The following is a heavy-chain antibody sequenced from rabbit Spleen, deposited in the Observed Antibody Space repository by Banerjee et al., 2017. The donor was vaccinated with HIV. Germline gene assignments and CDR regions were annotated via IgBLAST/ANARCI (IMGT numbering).Heavy chain of an antibody. D-gene: IGHD2-1*01. V-gene: IGHV1S40*01. CDR2: IYGGSAGRT. J-gene: IGHJ4*01. CDR1: GFSFSITHY. Sequence: QSLEESGGDLVQPEGSLTLTCAASGFSFSITHYMCWVRQAPGKGLEWIVCIYGGSAGRTYYASWAKGRFTISKTSSTTVTLQMTSLTAADTATYFCARGDRNDDAIDLWGQGTLVTVS. CDR3: ARGDRNDDAIDL.